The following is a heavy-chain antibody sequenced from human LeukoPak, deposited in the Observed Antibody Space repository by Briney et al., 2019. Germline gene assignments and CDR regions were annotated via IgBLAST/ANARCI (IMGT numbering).Heavy chain of an antibody. V-gene: IGHV3-7*03. Sequence: GGSLRLSCAVSGFTFSGFWMSWSRQAPGKGLEWVASINSDGSEGYYADVVKGRFTISRDNAKNSLYLQINSLRAEDTAVYYCARSSYSSSSSVWGRGTMVTVSS. CDR1: GFTFSGFW. CDR3: ARSSYSSSSSV. J-gene: IGHJ3*01. CDR2: INSDGSEG. D-gene: IGHD6-6*01.